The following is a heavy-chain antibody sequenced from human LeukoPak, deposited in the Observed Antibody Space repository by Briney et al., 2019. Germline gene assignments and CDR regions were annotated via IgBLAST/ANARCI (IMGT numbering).Heavy chain of an antibody. V-gene: IGHV1-8*01. D-gene: IGHD2-2*01. CDR2: MNPNSGNT. J-gene: IGHJ6*03. CDR1: GYTFTSYD. CDR3: ARGYQLLTYYYYYYYMDV. Sequence: ASVKVSCKASGYTFTSYDINWVRQATGQGLEWMGWMNPNSGNTGYAQKFQGRVTMTRNTSISTAYMELSSLRSEDTAVYYCARGYQLLTYYYYYYYMDVWGKGTTVTVSS.